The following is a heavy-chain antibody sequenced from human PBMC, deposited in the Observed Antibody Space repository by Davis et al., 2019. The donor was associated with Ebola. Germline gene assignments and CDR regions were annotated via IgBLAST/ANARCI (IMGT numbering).Heavy chain of an antibody. Sequence: GGSLRLSCAASGFTLSSYAMSWVRQAPGKGLECVSVVSSSAISIYYGDSVKGRFTVSRDNSKNTLYLQMNSLRAEDTAVYYCAKVRTFGGSAFDMWGQGTMVTVSS. CDR3: AKVRTFGGSAFDM. CDR1: GFTLSSYA. J-gene: IGHJ3*02. CDR2: VSSSAISI. V-gene: IGHV3-23*01. D-gene: IGHD3-16*01.